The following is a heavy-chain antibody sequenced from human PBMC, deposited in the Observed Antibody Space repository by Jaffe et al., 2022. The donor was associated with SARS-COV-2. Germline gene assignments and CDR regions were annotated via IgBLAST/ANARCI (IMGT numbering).Heavy chain of an antibody. V-gene: IGHV2-5*01. CDR1: GFSLSTSGVG. Sequence: QITLKESGPTLVKPTQTLTLTCTFSGFSLSTSGVGVGWIRQPPGKALEWLALIYWNDDKRYSPSLKSRLTITKDTSKNQVVLTMTNMDPVDTATYYCARDLEIGGLDAFDIWGQGTMVTVSS. D-gene: IGHD2-15*01. J-gene: IGHJ3*02. CDR3: ARDLEIGGLDAFDI. CDR2: IYWNDDK.